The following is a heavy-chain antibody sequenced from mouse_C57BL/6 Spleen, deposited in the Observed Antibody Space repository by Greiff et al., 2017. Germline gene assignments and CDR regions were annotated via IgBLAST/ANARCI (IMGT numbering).Heavy chain of an antibody. V-gene: IGHV5-17*01. Sequence: EVKLMESGGGLVKPGGSLKLSCAASGFTFSDYGMHWVRQAPEKGLEWVAYISSGSSTIYYADTVKGRFTISRDNAKNNLFLQMTSLRSEDTAMYYCARTTVVAGAMDYWGQGTSVTVSS. J-gene: IGHJ4*01. D-gene: IGHD1-1*01. CDR3: ARTTVVAGAMDY. CDR1: GFTFSDYG. CDR2: ISSGSSTI.